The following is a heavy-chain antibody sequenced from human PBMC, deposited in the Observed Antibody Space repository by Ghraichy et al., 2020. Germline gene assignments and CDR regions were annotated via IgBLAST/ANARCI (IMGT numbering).Heavy chain of an antibody. V-gene: IGHV4-39*07. Sequence: SETLSLTCTVSGGSISSSSYYWGWIRQPPGKGLEWIGSIYYSGSTYYNTSLKSRVTISVDTSKNQFSLKLSSVTAADTAVYYWARGRRGATDYWGQGTLFTVSS. J-gene: IGHJ4*02. CDR2: IYYSGST. CDR1: GGSISSSSYY. CDR3: ARGRRGATDY. D-gene: IGHD3-16*01.